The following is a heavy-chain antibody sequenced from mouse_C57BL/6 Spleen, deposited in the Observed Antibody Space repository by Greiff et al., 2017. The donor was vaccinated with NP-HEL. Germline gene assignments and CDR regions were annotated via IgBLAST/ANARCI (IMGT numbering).Heavy chain of an antibody. Sequence: QVQLQQSGAELAKPGASVKLSCKASGYTFTSYWMHWVKQRPGQGLEWIGYINPSSGYTKYNQKFKDKATLTADKSSSTAYMQLSSLTYEDSAVYYCAPDGPHEGSGFAYRGQGTLVTVSA. CDR3: APDGPHEGSGFAY. J-gene: IGHJ3*01. CDR1: GYTFTSYW. V-gene: IGHV1-7*01. D-gene: IGHD2-3*01. CDR2: INPSSGYT.